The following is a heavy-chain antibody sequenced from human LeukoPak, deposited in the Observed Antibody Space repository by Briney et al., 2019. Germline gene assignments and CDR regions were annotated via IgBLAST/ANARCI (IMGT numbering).Heavy chain of an antibody. V-gene: IGHV4-61*01. CDR3: ARIQTQWELLY. CDR1: GGYFTSGSYS. CDR2: IDYSGST. J-gene: IGHJ4*02. Sequence: SQTLSLTCAVSGGYFTSGSYSWSWIRQPPGKGLEWIGYIDYSGSTNYNPSLKSRVTISVDTSKNQFSLKLSSVTAADTAVYYCARIQTQWELLYWGQGTLVTVSS. D-gene: IGHD1-26*01.